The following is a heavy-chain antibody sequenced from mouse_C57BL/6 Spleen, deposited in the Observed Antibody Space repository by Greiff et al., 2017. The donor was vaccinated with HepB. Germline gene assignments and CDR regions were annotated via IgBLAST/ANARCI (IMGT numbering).Heavy chain of an antibody. J-gene: IGHJ2*01. D-gene: IGHD2-3*01. CDR3: ARVGWLLDYFDY. CDR2: IYPGDGDT. Sequence: VQLQQSGPELVKPGASVKISCKASGYAFSSSWMNWVKQRPGKGLEWIGRIYPGDGDTNYNGKFKGKATLTADKSSSTAYMQLSSLTSEDSAVYFCARVGWLLDYFDYWGQGTTLTVSS. V-gene: IGHV1-82*01. CDR1: GYAFSSSW.